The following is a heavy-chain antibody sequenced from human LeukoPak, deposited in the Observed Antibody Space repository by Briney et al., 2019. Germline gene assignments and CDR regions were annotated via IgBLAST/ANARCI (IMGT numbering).Heavy chain of an antibody. CDR2: ISVHNGNT. CDR1: GYTFTSYG. D-gene: IGHD1-26*01. CDR3: ARDPYSGSPYYFDY. V-gene: IGHV1-18*01. Sequence: ASVKVSCKASGYTFTSYGISWARQAPGQGLEWMGWISVHNGNTNYAQKLQGRVTMTTDTSTSTAYMELRSLRSDDTAVYYCARDPYSGSPYYFDYWGQGTLVTVSS. J-gene: IGHJ4*02.